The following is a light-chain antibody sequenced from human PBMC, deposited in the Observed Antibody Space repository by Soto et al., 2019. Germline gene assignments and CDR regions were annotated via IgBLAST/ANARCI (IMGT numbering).Light chain of an antibody. CDR1: SSDVGGYGY. V-gene: IGLV2-8*01. CDR3: SSYAGSNPDVV. J-gene: IGLJ2*01. Sequence: QSALTQPPSVSGSPGQSVTISCTGTSSDVGGYGYVSWYQQHPGKVPKLMIYEVSKRTSGVPDRFSGSKSGNTASLTVSGVKAEDEAYYYCSSYAGSNPDVVFGGGTKLTVL. CDR2: EVS.